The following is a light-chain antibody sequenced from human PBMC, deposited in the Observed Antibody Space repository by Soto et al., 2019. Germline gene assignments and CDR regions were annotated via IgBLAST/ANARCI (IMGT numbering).Light chain of an antibody. V-gene: IGKV3-15*01. CDR2: GAS. CDR1: QSVSSN. CDR3: QQYNNWPRT. Sequence: EIAMTQSPGTLYVSPGGRVTLSCRASQSVSSNLAWYQQKPGQAPRLLIYGASTRATGIPARFSGSGSGTEFTLTISSLQSEDFVVYYCQQYNNWPRTFGQGTKV. J-gene: IGKJ1*01.